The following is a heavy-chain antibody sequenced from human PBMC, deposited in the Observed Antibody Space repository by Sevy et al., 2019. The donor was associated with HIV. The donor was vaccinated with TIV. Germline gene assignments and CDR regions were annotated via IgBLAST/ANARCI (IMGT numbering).Heavy chain of an antibody. V-gene: IGHV3-48*02. CDR3: ARLYYDYVWRSYPCKNFDY. D-gene: IGHD3-16*01. J-gene: IGHJ4*02. Sequence: GGSLRLSCAASGFTFSSYSMNWVRQAPGKGLEWVSYISSSGSTIYYEDSVKGRFTISRDNAKNSLYMKMNSLRDEDTAVYYCARLYYDYVWRSYPCKNFDYWGQGTLVTVSS. CDR2: ISSSGSTI. CDR1: GFTFSSYS.